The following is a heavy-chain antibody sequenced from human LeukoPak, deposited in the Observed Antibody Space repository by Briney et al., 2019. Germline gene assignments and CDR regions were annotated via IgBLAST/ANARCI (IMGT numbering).Heavy chain of an antibody. Sequence: PGGSLRLSCAASGFTFSSYAMSWVRKAPGKGLEWVSAISGSGGSTYYADSVKGRFTISRDNSKNTLYLQMNSLRAEDTAVYYCAKGAYRSGTMGNWFDPWGQGTLVTVSS. J-gene: IGHJ5*02. CDR2: ISGSGGST. D-gene: IGHD3-10*01. CDR1: GFTFSSYA. V-gene: IGHV3-23*01. CDR3: AKGAYRSGTMGNWFDP.